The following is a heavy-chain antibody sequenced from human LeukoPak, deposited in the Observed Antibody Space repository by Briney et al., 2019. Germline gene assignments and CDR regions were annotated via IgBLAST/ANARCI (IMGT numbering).Heavy chain of an antibody. CDR3: AVRGWSKLRGDY. CDR2: IVVGSGNT. J-gene: IGHJ4*02. CDR1: GFTFTSSA. V-gene: IGHV1-58*01. D-gene: IGHD1-26*01. Sequence: SVKVSCKASGFTFTSSAVQWVRQARGQRLEWIGWIVVGSGNTNYAQKFQERVTITRDMSTSTAYMELSSLRSEDTAVYYCAVRGWSKLRGDYWGQGTLVTVSS.